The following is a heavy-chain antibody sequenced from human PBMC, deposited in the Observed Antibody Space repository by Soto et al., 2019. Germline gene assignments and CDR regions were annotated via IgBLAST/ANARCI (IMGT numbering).Heavy chain of an antibody. J-gene: IGHJ4*02. Sequence: QVHLVESGGGVVKPGGPLSLSCAASGFTFSDSYMTWIRQAPGKGLEWVSYISGGGETIYYADSVTGRFTFSRDNAKNSVYLQMNSLRADDTAMYYCASDPYYYASEHLGQGTLVTVSS. CDR2: ISGGGETI. CDR1: GFTFSDSY. CDR3: ASDPYYYASEH. V-gene: IGHV3-11*01. D-gene: IGHD3-10*01.